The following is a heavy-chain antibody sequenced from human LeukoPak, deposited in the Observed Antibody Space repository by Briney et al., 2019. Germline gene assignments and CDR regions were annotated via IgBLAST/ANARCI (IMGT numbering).Heavy chain of an antibody. CDR3: ARTAAGSLWD. J-gene: IGHJ4*02. CDR1: GGSISSSSYY. Sequence: SETLSLTCTVSGGSISSSSYYWGWIRQPPGKGLEWIGSIYYSGSTYYNPSLKSRVTISVDTSKNQFSLKLSSVTAADTAVYYCARTAAGSLWDWGQGTLVTVSS. D-gene: IGHD6-13*01. CDR2: IYYSGST. V-gene: IGHV4-39*07.